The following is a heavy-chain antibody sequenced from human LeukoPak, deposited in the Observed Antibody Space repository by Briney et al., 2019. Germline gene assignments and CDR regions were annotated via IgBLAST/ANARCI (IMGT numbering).Heavy chain of an antibody. CDR1: GYTLTGYY. J-gene: IGHJ6*02. CDR2: INPNSGGT. D-gene: IGHD3-3*01. Sequence: ASVKVSCKASGYTLTGYYMHWVRQAPGQGLEWMGWINPNSGGTNYAQKFQGWVTMTRDTSISTAYMELSRLRSDDTAVYYCVRGGDFWSGYYPYYYYYGMDVWGQGTTVTVSS. V-gene: IGHV1-2*04. CDR3: VRGGDFWSGYYPYYYYYGMDV.